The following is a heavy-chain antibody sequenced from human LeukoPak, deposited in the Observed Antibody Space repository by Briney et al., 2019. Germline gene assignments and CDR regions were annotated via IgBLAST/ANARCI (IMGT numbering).Heavy chain of an antibody. CDR2: ISTYNGNT. J-gene: IGHJ4*02. Sequence: ASVKVSCKASGYIFTTYFIHWVRQAPGQGLEWMGWISTYNGNTNYAQKLQGRVTMTTDTSTSTAYMELRSLRSDDTAMYYCARDRMDTGTYFDYWGQGTLVTVSS. D-gene: IGHD5-18*01. V-gene: IGHV1-18*04. CDR1: GYIFTTYF. CDR3: ARDRMDTGTYFDY.